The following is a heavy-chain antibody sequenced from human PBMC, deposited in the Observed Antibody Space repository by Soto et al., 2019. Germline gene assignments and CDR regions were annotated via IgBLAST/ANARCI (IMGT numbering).Heavy chain of an antibody. J-gene: IGHJ6*02. V-gene: IGHV3-23*01. CDR1: GFTFSSYA. CDR2: ISGSGGST. CDR3: ARDRNGGKDYYYYGMDV. D-gene: IGHD1-1*01. Sequence: EVQLLESGGGLVQPGGSLRLSCAASGFTFSSYAMSWVRQAPGKGLEWVSAISGSGGSTYYADSVKGRFTISRDNSKNSLYLQMNSLRAEDTAVYYCARDRNGGKDYYYYGMDVWGQGTTVTVSS.